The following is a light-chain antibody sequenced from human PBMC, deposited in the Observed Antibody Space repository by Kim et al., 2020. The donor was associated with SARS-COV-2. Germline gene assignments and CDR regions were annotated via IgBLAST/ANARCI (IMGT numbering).Light chain of an antibody. V-gene: IGLV3-1*01. CDR2: HDA. Sequence: SYELTQPPSMSVSPGQTASITCLGDKLGDNYASWYQQKPGRSPVLVIFHDAKRPSGIPERFSGSNSGNTATLTISGTQAMDEADYFCQAWDSTTVVFGGGTQLTVL. CDR1: KLGDNY. CDR3: QAWDSTTVV. J-gene: IGLJ3*02.